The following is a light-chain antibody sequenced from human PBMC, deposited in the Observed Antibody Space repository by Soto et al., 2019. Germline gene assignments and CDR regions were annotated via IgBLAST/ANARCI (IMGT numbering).Light chain of an antibody. J-gene: IGKJ3*01. Sequence: DIQMTQSPSSLSASVGDRFTITCRASQSISSYLNWYQQKPGKAPKLLIYAASSLQSGVPSRFSGSGSGTDFTLTISSLQPEDFETYYCQQSYSNPFTFGPGTKVDIK. V-gene: IGKV1-39*01. CDR3: QQSYSNPFT. CDR2: AAS. CDR1: QSISSY.